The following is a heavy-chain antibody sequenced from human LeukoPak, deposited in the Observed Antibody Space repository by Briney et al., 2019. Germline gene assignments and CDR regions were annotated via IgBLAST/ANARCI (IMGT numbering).Heavy chain of an antibody. D-gene: IGHD7-27*01. CDR2: IYYSGNS. V-gene: IGHV4-39*01. CDR3: ASRTGDSGFGC. CDR1: GGSISSTSDY. Sequence: SETLSLTCTVSGGSISSTSDYWGWIRQPPGKGLEWIASIYYSGNSYHNPSLESRVTISVDTSKNQFSLQLNSVTPEDTAVYYCASRTGDSGFGCWGQGTLVTVSS. J-gene: IGHJ4*02.